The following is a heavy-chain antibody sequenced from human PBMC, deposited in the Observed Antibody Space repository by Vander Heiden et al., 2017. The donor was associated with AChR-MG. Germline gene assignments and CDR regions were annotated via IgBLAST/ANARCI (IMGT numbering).Heavy chain of an antibody. V-gene: IGHV3-30*18. CDR2: ISYDGSNK. CDR3: AKGTYYYDSSGYTVFDY. Sequence: QVQLVESGGGVVQPGRSLRLSCAKGLEWVAVISYDGSNKYYADSVKGRFTISRDNSKNTLYLQMNSLRAEDTAVYYCAKGTYYYDSSGYTVFDYWGEGTLVAVSS. D-gene: IGHD3-22*01. J-gene: IGHJ4*02.